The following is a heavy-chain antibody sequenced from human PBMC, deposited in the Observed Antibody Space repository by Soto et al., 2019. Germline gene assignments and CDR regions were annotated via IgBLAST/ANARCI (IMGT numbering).Heavy chain of an antibody. CDR1: WFSRTTRGVG. V-gene: IGHV2-5*02. J-gene: IGHJ5*02. D-gene: IGHD3-16*01. Sequence: QITWKESGPTLVKPTQPLTLTCTFSWFSRTTRGVGVGWIRQPPGKALECLALIYWDDDKRYSPSLQSSLSITKDTSKNQVVLTMTNVDPVDTATYYCAHIPNYYQYDWFDPWGQGTLVSVSS. CDR3: AHIPNYYQYDWFDP. CDR2: IYWDDDK.